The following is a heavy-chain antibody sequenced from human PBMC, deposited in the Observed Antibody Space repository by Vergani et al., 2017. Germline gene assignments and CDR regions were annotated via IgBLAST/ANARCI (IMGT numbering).Heavy chain of an antibody. Sequence: EVQLVESGGGLVQPGRSLRLSCAASGFTFDDYAMHWVRQAPGKGLEWVSGISWNSGSTGYADSVKGRFTIARDNAKNSLYLQMNSLRAEDTALYYCAKDIRSYYYGSGSLNWFDPWGQGTLVTVSS. J-gene: IGHJ5*02. D-gene: IGHD3-10*01. V-gene: IGHV3-9*01. CDR1: GFTFDDYA. CDR2: ISWNSGST. CDR3: AKDIRSYYYGSGSLNWFDP.